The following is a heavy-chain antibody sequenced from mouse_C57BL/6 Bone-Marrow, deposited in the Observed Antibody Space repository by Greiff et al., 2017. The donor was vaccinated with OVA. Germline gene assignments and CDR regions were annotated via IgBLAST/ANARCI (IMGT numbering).Heavy chain of an antibody. J-gene: IGHJ4*01. Sequence: EVMLVESGEGLVKPGGSLKLSCAASGFTFSSYAMSWVRQTPEKRLEWVAYISSGGDYIYYADTVKGRFTISRDNARNTLYLQMSSLKSEDTAMYYCTRAVYYYGSSYPLYYAMDYWGQGTSVTVSS. D-gene: IGHD1-1*01. V-gene: IGHV5-9-1*02. CDR1: GFTFSSYA. CDR3: TRAVYYYGSSYPLYYAMDY. CDR2: ISSGGDYI.